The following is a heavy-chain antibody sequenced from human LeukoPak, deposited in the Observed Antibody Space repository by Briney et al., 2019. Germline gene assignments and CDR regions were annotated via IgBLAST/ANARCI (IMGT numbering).Heavy chain of an antibody. J-gene: IGHJ4*02. CDR3: ARLGGSGTIIDY. Sequence: PGGSLRLSCAASGFTFSSYAMHWVRQAPGKGLEWVAVISYDGSNKYYADSVKGRFTISRDNSKNTLYLQMNSLRAEDTAVYYCARLGGSGTIIDYWGQGTLVTVSS. V-gene: IGHV3-30*04. CDR2: ISYDGSNK. D-gene: IGHD3-10*01. CDR1: GFTFSSYA.